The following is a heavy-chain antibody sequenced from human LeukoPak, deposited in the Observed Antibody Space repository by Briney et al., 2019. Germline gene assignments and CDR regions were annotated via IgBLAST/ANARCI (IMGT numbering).Heavy chain of an antibody. V-gene: IGHV4-30-2*01. Sequence: PSETLSLTCTVSGGSISSGGYYWSWIRQPPGKGLEWIGYIYHSGSTYYNPSLKSRVTISVDRSKNQFSLKLSSVTAADTAVYYCAREAIVVVPSNYYYYYMDVWGKGTTVTVSS. CDR3: AREAIVVVPSNYYYYYMDV. J-gene: IGHJ6*03. CDR2: IYHSGST. CDR1: GGSISSGGYY. D-gene: IGHD2-2*01.